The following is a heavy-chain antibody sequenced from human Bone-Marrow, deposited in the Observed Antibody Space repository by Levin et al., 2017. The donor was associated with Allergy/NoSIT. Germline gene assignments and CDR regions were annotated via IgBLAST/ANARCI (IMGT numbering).Heavy chain of an antibody. CDR2: ISAYNGNT. V-gene: IGHV1-18*01. CDR1: GYTFTSYG. J-gene: IGHJ4*02. CDR3: AREEDCSGGSCYSFDY. Sequence: ASVKVSCKASGYTFTSYGISWVRQAPGQGLEWMGWISAYNGNTNYAQKLQGRVTMTTDTSTSTAYMELRSLRSDDTAVYYCAREEDCSGGSCYSFDYWGQGTLVTVSS. D-gene: IGHD2-15*01.